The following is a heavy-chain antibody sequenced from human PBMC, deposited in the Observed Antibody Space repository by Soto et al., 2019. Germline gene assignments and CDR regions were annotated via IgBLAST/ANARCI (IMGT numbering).Heavy chain of an antibody. CDR2: ISSSSSYI. J-gene: IGHJ4*02. V-gene: IGHV3-21*01. CDR3: ARDPHGGPAAPDY. D-gene: IGHD2-2*01. CDR1: GFTFSSYS. Sequence: EVQLVESGGGLVKPGGSLRLSCAASGFTFSSYSMNWVRQAPGKGLEWVSSISSSSSYIYYADSVKGRFTISRDNAKNSRYLQMNSLRAEDTAGYYCARDPHGGPAAPDYWGQGTLVTVSS.